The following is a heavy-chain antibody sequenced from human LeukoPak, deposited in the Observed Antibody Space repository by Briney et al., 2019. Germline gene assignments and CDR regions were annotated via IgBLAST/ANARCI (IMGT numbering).Heavy chain of an antibody. D-gene: IGHD6-13*01. CDR1: GFTFTSRSA. V-gene: IGHV1-58*01. J-gene: IGHJ5*02. Sequence: ASVKVSCKAPGFTFTSRSAVQWVRQARGQRLEWIGWIVVDSDNTNYAENFQERVTITRDMSASTSYMELSSLRSEDTAVYFCAAPYTSSWFDLWGQGTLVTVSS. CDR2: IVVDSDNT. CDR3: AAPYTSSWFDL.